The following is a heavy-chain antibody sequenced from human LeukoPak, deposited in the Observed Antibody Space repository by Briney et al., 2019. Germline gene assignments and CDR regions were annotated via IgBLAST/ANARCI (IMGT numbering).Heavy chain of an antibody. D-gene: IGHD3-22*01. CDR1: GFTVSSNY. CDR2: IYSGGST. Sequence: GGSLRPSCAASGFTVSSNYMSWVRQAPGKGLEWVSVIYSGGSTYYADSVKGRFTISRDNSKNTLYLQMNSLRAEDTAVYYCARVSRVRYDSSGYYYGWGQGTLVTVSS. J-gene: IGHJ4*02. CDR3: ARVSRVRYDSSGYYYG. V-gene: IGHV3-66*01.